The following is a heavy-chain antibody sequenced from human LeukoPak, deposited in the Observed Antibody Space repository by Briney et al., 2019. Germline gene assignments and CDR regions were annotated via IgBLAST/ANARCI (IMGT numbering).Heavy chain of an antibody. V-gene: IGHV1-69*02. CDR1: GGTFSSYT. CDR3: ARDQIYNWTDWSPWFDP. D-gene: IGHD1-20*01. J-gene: IGHJ5*02. Sequence: ASVKVSCKASGGTFSSYTISWVRQAPGQGLEWMGRIIPILGIANYAQKFQGRVTITADKSTSTAYMELSSLRSEDTAVYYCARDQIYNWTDWSPWFDPWGQGTLVTVSS. CDR2: IIPILGIA.